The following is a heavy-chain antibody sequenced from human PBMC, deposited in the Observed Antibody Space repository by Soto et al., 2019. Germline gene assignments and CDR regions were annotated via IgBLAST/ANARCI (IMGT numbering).Heavy chain of an antibody. CDR1: GGSISSYY. CDR3: ARDSPYSSSWGWLDP. J-gene: IGHJ5*02. Sequence: SLTCTVSGGSISSYYWSWIRQPPGKGLEWIGYIYYSGSTNYNPSLKSRVTISVDTSKNQFSLKLSSVTAADTAVYYCARDSPYSSSWGWLDPWGQGTLVTVYS. CDR2: IYYSGST. D-gene: IGHD6-13*01. V-gene: IGHV4-59*01.